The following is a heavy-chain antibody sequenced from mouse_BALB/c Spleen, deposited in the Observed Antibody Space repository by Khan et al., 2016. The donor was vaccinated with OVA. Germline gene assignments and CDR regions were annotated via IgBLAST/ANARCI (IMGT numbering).Heavy chain of an antibody. V-gene: IGHV3-2*02. CDR1: GYSITSDYA. Sequence: EVQLQESGPGLVKPSQSLSLTCTVTGYSITSDYAWNWIRQFPGNKLEWMGYISYSGSTTYNPSLKSRISITRDTSKDTFFLQLTSVTSEDTATYYCASELGRYYALDYWGQGTSVTVSS. J-gene: IGHJ4*01. CDR3: ASELGRYYALDY. CDR2: ISYSGST. D-gene: IGHD4-1*01.